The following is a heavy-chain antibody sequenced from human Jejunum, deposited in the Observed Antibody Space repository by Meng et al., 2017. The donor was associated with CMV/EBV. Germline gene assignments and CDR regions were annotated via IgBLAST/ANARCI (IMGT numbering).Heavy chain of an antibody. V-gene: IGHV4-39*07. CDR2: VHYSGST. CDR3: ARVCSGGTCLDY. Sequence: SGHSISSSTYYWGWTRQPPGKGLEWIGSVHYSGSTYYNPSLKSRVTMSVDTSKNQISLKLTSVSAADTAVYYCARVCSGGTCLDYWGQGTLVTVSS. CDR1: GHSISSSTYY. J-gene: IGHJ4*02. D-gene: IGHD2-15*01.